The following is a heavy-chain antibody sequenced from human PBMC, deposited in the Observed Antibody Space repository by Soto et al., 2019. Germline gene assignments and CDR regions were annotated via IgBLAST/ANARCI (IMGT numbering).Heavy chain of an antibody. J-gene: IGHJ6*02. CDR3: AASCVACGGFNYYGMDV. CDR2: IYYSGST. Sequence: SETLSLTCAVSGGSISSGGYYWSWIRQHPGKGLEWIGYIYYSGSTYYNPSLKSRVTISVDTSKNQFSLKLSSVTAADTAVYYCAASCVACGGFNYYGMDVWGQGTTVTVSS. CDR1: GGSISSGGYY. D-gene: IGHD2-21*01. V-gene: IGHV4-31*11.